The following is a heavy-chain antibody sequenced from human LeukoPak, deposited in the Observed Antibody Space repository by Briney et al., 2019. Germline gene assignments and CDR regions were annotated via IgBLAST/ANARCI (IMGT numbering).Heavy chain of an antibody. CDR2: TYYRSKWYN. CDR1: GDSFSSNSAA. CDR3: ARDPRKNWYFDL. Sequence: SQTLSLTCALSGDSFSSNSAAWNWIRQSPSRGLEWLGRTYYRSKWYNDYAVSVKSRITINPDTSKNQFSLQLNSVTPEDTAVYYCARDPRKNWYFDLWGRGTLVTVAS. D-gene: IGHD1-14*01. V-gene: IGHV6-1*01. J-gene: IGHJ2*01.